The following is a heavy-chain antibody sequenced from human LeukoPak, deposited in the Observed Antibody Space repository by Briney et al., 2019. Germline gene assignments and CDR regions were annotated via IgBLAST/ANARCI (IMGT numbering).Heavy chain of an antibody. Sequence: GGSQRLSCAASGFTFSSYAMSWVGQAPGKGLEWVSVISGSGANTYYADSVKGRFTISRDNSKNTLYLQMNSLRAEDTAVFFCAKFLTTVKRGNFDSWGQGTLVTVSS. CDR3: AKFLTTVKRGNFDS. CDR1: GFTFSSYA. V-gene: IGHV3-23*01. D-gene: IGHD4-17*01. J-gene: IGHJ4*02. CDR2: ISGSGANT.